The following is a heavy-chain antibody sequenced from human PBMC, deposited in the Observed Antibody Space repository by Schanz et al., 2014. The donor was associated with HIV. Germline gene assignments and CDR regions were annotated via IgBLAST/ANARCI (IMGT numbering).Heavy chain of an antibody. Sequence: EVQLVESGGRLVKPGGSLRLSCAASGFSFSYYGMIWVRQAPGKGLEWVSGISGGGGSTYYTDSVKGRFTISRDDSKNTLYLQMNRLRPEDTAVYYCASGVRGHYYYYAMDVWGQGTTVTVSS. CDR1: GFSFSYYG. J-gene: IGHJ6*02. CDR2: ISGGGGST. V-gene: IGHV3-23*04. CDR3: ASGVRGHYYYYAMDV. D-gene: IGHD1-26*01.